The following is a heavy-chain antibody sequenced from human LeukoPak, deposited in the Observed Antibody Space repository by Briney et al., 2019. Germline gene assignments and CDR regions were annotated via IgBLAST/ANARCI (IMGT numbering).Heavy chain of an antibody. J-gene: IGHJ5*02. CDR3: ARRGLYCSGGSCYSSWFDP. CDR2: IYPGDSDT. CDR1: GYSFTSYW. Sequence: GESLKISCKGSGYSFTSYWIGWVRQMPGKGLEWMGIIYPGDSDTRYSPSFQGQVTISADKSISTAYLQWSSLKASGTAMYYCARRGLYCSGGSCYSSWFDPWGQGTLVTVSS. D-gene: IGHD2-15*01. V-gene: IGHV5-51*01.